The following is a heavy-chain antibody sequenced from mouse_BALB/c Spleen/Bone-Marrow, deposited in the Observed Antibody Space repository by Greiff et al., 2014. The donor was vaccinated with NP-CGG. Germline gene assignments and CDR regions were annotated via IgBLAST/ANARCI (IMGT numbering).Heavy chain of an antibody. CDR2: ISYSGST. V-gene: IGHV3-2*02. Sequence: EVQLQQSGPGLVKPSQSLSLTCTVTGYSITSDSAWNWIRQFPGNKLKWMAYISYSGSTTYNPSLKSRISITRDTSKNQFFLQLNSATTEDTATYYCARRGYYGTFLFAYWGQGTLVTVSA. J-gene: IGHJ3*01. CDR1: GYSITSDSA. CDR3: ARRGYYGTFLFAY. D-gene: IGHD2-1*01.